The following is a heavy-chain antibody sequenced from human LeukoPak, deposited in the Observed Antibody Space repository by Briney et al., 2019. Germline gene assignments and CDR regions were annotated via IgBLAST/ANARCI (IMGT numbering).Heavy chain of an antibody. Sequence: GGSLRLSCAASGFTFSSNYMSWVRQAPGKGLEWVSVIYSGGSTYYADSVKGRFTISRDNSKNTLYLQMNSLRAEDTAVYYCARRGYYDSSEAVWDYFDYWGQGTLVTVSS. CDR3: ARRGYYDSSEAVWDYFDY. CDR2: IYSGGST. D-gene: IGHD3-22*01. CDR1: GFTFSSNY. J-gene: IGHJ4*02. V-gene: IGHV3-53*01.